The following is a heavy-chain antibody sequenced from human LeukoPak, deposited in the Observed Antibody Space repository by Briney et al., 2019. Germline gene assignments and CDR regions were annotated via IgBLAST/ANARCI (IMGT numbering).Heavy chain of an antibody. CDR3: ARDPYYGDYFHAFDI. J-gene: IGHJ3*02. D-gene: IGHD4-17*01. CDR1: GYTFTSYG. Sequence: ASVKVSCTASGYTFTSYGISWVRQAPGQGLEWMGWISAYNGNTNYAQKLQGRVTMTTDTSTSTAYMELRSLRSDDTAVYYCARDPYYGDYFHAFDIWGQGTMVTVSS. V-gene: IGHV1-18*01. CDR2: ISAYNGNT.